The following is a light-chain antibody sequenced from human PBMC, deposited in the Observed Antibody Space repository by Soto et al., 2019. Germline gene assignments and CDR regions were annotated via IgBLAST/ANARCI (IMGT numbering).Light chain of an antibody. J-gene: IGLJ1*01. Sequence: QSVLTQPPSASGSPGQSVTISCTGTSSDVGGYDYVSWYQHHPGKAPKLMIYEVTKRPSGVPDRFSGSKSGNTASLTVSGLQAEDEADYYCSSYTASNKGVFGTGTRSPS. CDR3: SSYTASNKGV. CDR2: EVT. V-gene: IGLV2-8*01. CDR1: SSDVGGYDY.